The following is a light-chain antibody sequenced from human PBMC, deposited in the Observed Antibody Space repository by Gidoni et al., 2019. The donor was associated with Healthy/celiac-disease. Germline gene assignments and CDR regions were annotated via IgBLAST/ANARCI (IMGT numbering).Light chain of an antibody. CDR3: QQYYSYPPT. Sequence: AIRMTQSPSSFAASTGDRVTITCRASQGISSYLAWYQPKPGKAPKLLIYAASTLQSGVPSRFSGSGSGTDFTLTISCLQSEDFATYYCQQYYSYPPTFGQXTKLEIK. V-gene: IGKV1-8*01. CDR1: QGISSY. CDR2: AAS. J-gene: IGKJ2*01.